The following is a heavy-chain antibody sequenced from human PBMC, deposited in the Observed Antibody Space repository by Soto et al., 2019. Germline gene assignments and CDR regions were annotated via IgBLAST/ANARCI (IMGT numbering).Heavy chain of an antibody. D-gene: IGHD1-7*01. CDR3: ARDGWVNYYFDY. CDR2: ISGSGGGT. Sequence: GGSLRLSCAATGFTFSSYAMSWVRQAPGKGLEWVSVISGSGGGTYYADSVKGRFTISRDNSKNTLYLQMNSLRAEDTAVYYCARDGWVNYYFDYWGQGTLVTVSS. CDR1: GFTFSSYA. J-gene: IGHJ4*02. V-gene: IGHV3-23*01.